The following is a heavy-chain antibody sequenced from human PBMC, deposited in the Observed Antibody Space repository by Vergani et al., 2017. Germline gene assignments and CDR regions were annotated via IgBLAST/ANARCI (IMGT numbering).Heavy chain of an antibody. CDR2: IEQDGSKK. J-gene: IGHJ4*02. CDR1: GFTFSSYW. CDR3: ASSKDPGTFDY. D-gene: IGHD2-2*01. V-gene: IGHV3-7*01. Sequence: EVQLVESGGGLVQPGGSLRLSCAASGFTFSSYWMSWVRQAPGKGLEWVANIEQDGSKKSYVDSVKGRFTISRDNAKNSLYLQMNSLRAEDTAVYYCASSKDPGTFDYWGQGTLVTVSS.